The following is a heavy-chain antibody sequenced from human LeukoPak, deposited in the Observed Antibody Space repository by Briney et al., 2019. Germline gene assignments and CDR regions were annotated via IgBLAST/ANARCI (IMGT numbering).Heavy chain of an antibody. D-gene: IGHD3-3*01. CDR1: GYTFTSYG. CDR2: ISAYNGNT. J-gene: IGHJ4*02. V-gene: IGHV1-18*01. CDR3: ARVATYYDFWSGYYVQGDFDY. Sequence: ASVKVSCKASGYTFTSYGISWVRQAPGQGPEWMAWISAYNGNTNYAQKLQGRVTMTTDTSTSTAYMELRSLRSDDTAVYYCARVATYYDFWSGYYVQGDFDYWGQGTLVTVSS.